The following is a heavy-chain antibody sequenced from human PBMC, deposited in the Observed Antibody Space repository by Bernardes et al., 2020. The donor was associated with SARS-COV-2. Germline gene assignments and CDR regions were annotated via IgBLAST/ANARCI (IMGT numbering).Heavy chain of an antibody. V-gene: IGHV3-30-3*01. CDR1: GFTFSSYA. D-gene: IGHD5-18*01. CDR3: ARDLDRGYSYGYHLSV. Sequence: GSLRLSCAASGFTFSSYAMHWVRQAPGKGLEWVAVISYDGSNKYYADSVKGRFTISRDNSKNTLYLQMNSLRAEDTAVYYCARDLDRGYSYGYHLSVWGQGTLVTVSS. J-gene: IGHJ4*02. CDR2: ISYDGSNK.